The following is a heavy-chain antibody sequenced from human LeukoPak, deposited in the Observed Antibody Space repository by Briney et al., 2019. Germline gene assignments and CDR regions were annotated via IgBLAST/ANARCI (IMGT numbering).Heavy chain of an antibody. CDR2: IAHDGSNK. Sequence: GESLRLSCAASGFTFDDYGMSWVRQGPGKGLEWVALIAHDGSNKYYADSVKGRFTISRDNSKNTLCLQMNSLRAEDTAVYYCARAIKYSSALFDYWGQGTLVTVSS. J-gene: IGHJ4*02. D-gene: IGHD6-19*01. CDR1: GFTFDDYG. CDR3: ARAIKYSSALFDY. V-gene: IGHV3-30*03.